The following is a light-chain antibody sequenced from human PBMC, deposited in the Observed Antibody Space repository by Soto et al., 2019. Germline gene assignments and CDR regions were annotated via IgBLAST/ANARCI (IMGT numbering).Light chain of an antibody. J-gene: IGKJ2*01. V-gene: IGKV1D-12*01. CDR2: STS. Sequence: DIQMTQSPSSVSASVGDRVTITCRASQGISTWLAWYQQKPGKVPHLLIYSTSTLHVGVPGRFSGRGSGTDFILTISNLQPEDFGTYYCQQTASSPYTFGQGTKLEIK. CDR1: QGISTW. CDR3: QQTASSPYT.